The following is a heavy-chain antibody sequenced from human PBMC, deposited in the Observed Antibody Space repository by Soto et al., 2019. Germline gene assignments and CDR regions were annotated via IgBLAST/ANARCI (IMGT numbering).Heavy chain of an antibody. CDR1: GGSISSYY. V-gene: IGHV4-59*01. J-gene: IGHJ4*02. CDR2: IYYSGTT. CDR3: ARHVDSTRAYYFDS. Sequence: QVQLQESGPGLVKPSETLSLTCTVSGGSISSYYWSWIRQPPGKGLEWIGYIYYSGTTDYNPSLKSLVTISVDRSKNQVSLKLNSVTAADTAVYYCARHVDSTRAYYFDSWGQGTLVTVSS. D-gene: IGHD5-18*01.